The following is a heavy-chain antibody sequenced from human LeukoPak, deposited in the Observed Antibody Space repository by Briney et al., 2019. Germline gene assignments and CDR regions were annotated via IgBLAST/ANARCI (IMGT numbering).Heavy chain of an antibody. D-gene: IGHD6-19*01. CDR2: INYSGST. CDR1: GGSFSDYY. V-gene: IGHV4-34*01. Sequence: SETLSLTCAVQGGSFSDYYWSWIRQPPGKGLERIGEINYSGSTNYNPSLKSRVTISVDTSKNQFSLNLSSVTAADTAVYYCARGTSRGWYVDYWGQGTLVSVSS. CDR3: ARGTSRGWYVDY. J-gene: IGHJ4*02.